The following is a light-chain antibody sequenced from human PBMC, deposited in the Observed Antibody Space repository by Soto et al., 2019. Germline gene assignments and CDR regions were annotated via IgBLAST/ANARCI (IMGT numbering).Light chain of an antibody. CDR1: QSVNSN. CDR2: AAS. CDR3: QQYNNWPLIT. J-gene: IGKJ5*01. Sequence: EIVMTQSPVTLSVSPGERATLSCRASQSVNSNLAWYQQKPGQAPRLLIYAASTGATGIPARFSGSESGTDFTLTIDRLAPEDSAVYFCQQYNNWPLITFGQGTRLEIK. V-gene: IGKV3-15*01.